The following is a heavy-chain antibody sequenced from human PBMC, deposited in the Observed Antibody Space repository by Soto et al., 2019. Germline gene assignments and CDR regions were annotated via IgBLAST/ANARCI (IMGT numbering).Heavy chain of an antibody. D-gene: IGHD1-1*01. CDR3: ARGTPTAYFDY. Sequence: GGSLRLSCAASGFTFSSYGMHWVRQAPGKGLEWVAVIWYDGSNKYYADSVKGRFTISRDNSKNTLYLQMNSLRAEDTAVYYCARGTPTAYFDYWGQGTLVTVSS. V-gene: IGHV3-33*01. CDR2: IWYDGSNK. J-gene: IGHJ4*02. CDR1: GFTFSSYG.